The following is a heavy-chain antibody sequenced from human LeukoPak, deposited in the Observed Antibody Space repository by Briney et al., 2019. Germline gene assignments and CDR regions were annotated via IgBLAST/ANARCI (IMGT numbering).Heavy chain of an antibody. J-gene: IGHJ5*02. CDR2: INPNGADT. CDR1: GYPFRDFY. Sequence: GASVKVSCKTSGYPFRDFYIHWVRQAPGQGLEWTGWINPNGADTHFPRKFRGRVTMTRDTSLSTIYMELSSLKSDDTAVYYCARSERGYCSRGTCYQNWFDTWGQGTLVTISS. V-gene: IGHV1-2*02. CDR3: ARSERGYCSRGTCYQNWFDT. D-gene: IGHD2-15*01.